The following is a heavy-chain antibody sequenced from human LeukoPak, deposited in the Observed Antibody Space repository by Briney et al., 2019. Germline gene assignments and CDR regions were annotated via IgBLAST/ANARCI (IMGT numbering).Heavy chain of an antibody. V-gene: IGHV4-34*01. CDR3: ATALTRYYYGMDV. Sequence: SETPSLTCNVSTGSIRSFYWSWIRQPPGKGLEWIGEINHSGSTNYNPSLKSRVTISVDTSKNQFSLKLSSVTAADTAVYYCATALTRYYYGMDVWGQGTMVTVSS. J-gene: IGHJ6*02. CDR2: INHSGST. CDR1: TGSIRSFY. D-gene: IGHD3-3*01.